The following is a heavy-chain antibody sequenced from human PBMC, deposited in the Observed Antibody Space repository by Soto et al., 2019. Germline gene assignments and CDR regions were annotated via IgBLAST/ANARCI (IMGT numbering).Heavy chain of an antibody. D-gene: IGHD3-9*01. J-gene: IGHJ5*02. Sequence: EVQLLESGGGLVQPGGSLRLSCAASGFTFSSHAMSWVRQVPGKGLEWVSAISNNGGATYYADSVKGRFTISRHNSKNPAYLQMNCLRAEDTAMYFCAPIDPRNWFDPWGQGTLFTVSS. CDR1: GFTFSSHA. V-gene: IGHV3-23*01. CDR2: ISNNGGAT. CDR3: APIDPRNWFDP.